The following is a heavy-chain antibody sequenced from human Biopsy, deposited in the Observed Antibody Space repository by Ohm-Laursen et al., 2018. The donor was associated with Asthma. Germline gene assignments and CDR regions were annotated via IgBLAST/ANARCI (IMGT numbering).Heavy chain of an antibody. V-gene: IGHV3-30*18. CDR1: GFVFRSHA. J-gene: IGHJ4*02. CDR3: AKRRGYSDLTDFDH. Sequence: LSLTCAAFGFVFRSHAMHWVRQAPGKGLEWVAVVSYDGGVAHYADSMKGRLTISRDNAKSTLYLQMNRLRTDDTAVYYCAKRRGYSDLTDFDHWGQGTQVTVSS. D-gene: IGHD3-3*01. CDR2: VSYDGGVA.